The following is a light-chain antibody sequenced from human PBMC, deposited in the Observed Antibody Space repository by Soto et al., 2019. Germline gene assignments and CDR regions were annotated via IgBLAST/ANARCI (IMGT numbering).Light chain of an antibody. CDR2: DAS. V-gene: IGKV1-5*01. CDR1: QSISSW. J-gene: IGKJ1*01. CDR3: LQYNPFWT. Sequence: DVRMTQSASTLSASVGGRVTITCRASQSISSWWAWYQQKPVKAPKLRIYDASSLESGVPSRFGGSGSGTEFTLTISSLPPDDFGTYCCLQYNPFWT.